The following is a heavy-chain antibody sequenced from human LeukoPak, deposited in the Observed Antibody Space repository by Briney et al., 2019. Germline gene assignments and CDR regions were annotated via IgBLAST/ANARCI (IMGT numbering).Heavy chain of an antibody. Sequence: PGGSLRLSCAASGFTFSSYSMNWVRQAPGKGLEWVSSISSSSSYIYYADSVKGRFTISRDNAKNSLYLQMNSLRAEDTAVYYCARESTYYYDSSGYYGVHYYYGMDVWGQGTTVTVSS. D-gene: IGHD3-22*01. CDR2: ISSSSSYI. CDR3: ARESTYYYDSSGYYGVHYYYGMDV. CDR1: GFTFSSYS. V-gene: IGHV3-21*01. J-gene: IGHJ6*02.